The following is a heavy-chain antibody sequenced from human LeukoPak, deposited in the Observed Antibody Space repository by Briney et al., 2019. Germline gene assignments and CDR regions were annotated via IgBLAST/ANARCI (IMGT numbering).Heavy chain of an antibody. CDR3: AKDYSSTFPYDFDS. J-gene: IGHJ4*02. Sequence: GGSLRLSCAASGFIFRSYGMHWVRQAPGKGLEWVAFIRYDESNKYYADSVKGRFTISRDNSKNTLYLQMNSLRAEDTAVYYCAKDYSSTFPYDFDSWGQGTLVTVSS. D-gene: IGHD6-19*01. CDR1: GFIFRSYG. CDR2: IRYDESNK. V-gene: IGHV3-30*02.